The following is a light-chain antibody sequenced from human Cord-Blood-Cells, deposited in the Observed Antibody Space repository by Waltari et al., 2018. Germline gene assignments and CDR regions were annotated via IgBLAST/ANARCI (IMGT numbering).Light chain of an antibody. CDR1: RSDVGGYNY. J-gene: IGLJ3*02. Sequence: SALTQPASVSGSPGHSITIPCPGTRSDVGGYNYVPWYQHHPGKAPKLMIYEGSMRPSGVSNRCSGSKSGNTASLTISGLQAEDEADYYCSSYTSSSTWVFGGGTKLTVL. V-gene: IGLV2-14*01. CDR3: SSYTSSSTWV. CDR2: EGS.